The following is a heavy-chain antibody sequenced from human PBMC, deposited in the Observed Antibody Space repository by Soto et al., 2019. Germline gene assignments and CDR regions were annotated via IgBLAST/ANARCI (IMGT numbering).Heavy chain of an antibody. V-gene: IGHV3-33*01. D-gene: IGHD2-2*02. Sequence: EESGGGVVQIGRSLTLSCVASGFTLNLYAVHWVRQAPGKGLEWVGLLWYDGIRQDYADSVRGRFPISRDSSTNPVYLETHSLRVEHTGVYFCVRANTPPFLDSWGQGTLVTVTS. J-gene: IGHJ4*02. CDR3: VRANTPPFLDS. CDR2: LWYDGIRQ. CDR1: GFTLNLYA.